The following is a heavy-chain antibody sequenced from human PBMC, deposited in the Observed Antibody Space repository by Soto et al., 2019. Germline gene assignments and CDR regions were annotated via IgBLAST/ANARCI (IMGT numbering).Heavy chain of an antibody. CDR1: GYTFTGYH. CDR3: ARWVGASNWFDP. J-gene: IGHJ5*02. D-gene: IGHD1-26*01. CDR2: INTNSGDT. V-gene: IGHV1-2*04. Sequence: ASVNVSCKASGYTFTGYHIHWVRQAPGQGLELMGWINTNSGDTNYAQKFQGWVTMTRXXXXXXAXVXLXRXRSDXTAVYYCARWVGASNWFDPWGQGTLVTVSS.